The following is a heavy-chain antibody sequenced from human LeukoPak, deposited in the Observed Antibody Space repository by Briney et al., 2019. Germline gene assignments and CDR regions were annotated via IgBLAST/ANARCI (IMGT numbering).Heavy chain of an antibody. CDR3: AIPLRDYDFFYHMDV. CDR2: IYHSGST. D-gene: IGHD4/OR15-4a*01. V-gene: IGHV4-38-2*01. J-gene: IGHJ6*03. Sequence: SETLSLTCAVSGYSISSGYYWGWIRQPPGKGLEWIGSIYHSGSTYYNPSLKSRVTISVDTSKNQFSLKLSSVTAADTAVYYCAIPLRDYDFFYHMDVWGKGTTVTVSS. CDR1: GYSISSGYY.